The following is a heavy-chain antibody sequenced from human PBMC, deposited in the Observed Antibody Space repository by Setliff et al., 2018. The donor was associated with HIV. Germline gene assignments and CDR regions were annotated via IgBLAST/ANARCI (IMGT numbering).Heavy chain of an antibody. Sequence: PGGSLRLSCAASGFTFSNYGIHWVRQAPGKGLEWVAFISYDGRSMYYGDSVKGRFTISRDNSKNMMFLQMKSLRGEDTAVYYCAKEGEWQRSRGYMDVWGKGTTVTVSS. CDR3: AKEGEWQRSRGYMDV. CDR1: GFTFSNYG. D-gene: IGHD5-12*01. J-gene: IGHJ6*03. V-gene: IGHV3-30*18. CDR2: ISYDGRSM.